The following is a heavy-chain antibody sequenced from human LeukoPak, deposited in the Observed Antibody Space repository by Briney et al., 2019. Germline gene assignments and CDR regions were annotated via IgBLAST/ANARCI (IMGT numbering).Heavy chain of an antibody. CDR3: ARAGCSSTSCRTHNWFDP. Sequence: GASVKVSCKASGYTFTGYYMHWVRQAPGQGLEWMGWINPNSGGTNYAQNFQGRVTMTRDTSINTAYMELNRLTSDDTAVYYCARAGCSSTSCRTHNWFDPWGQGTLVTVSS. CDR1: GYTFTGYY. V-gene: IGHV1-2*02. D-gene: IGHD2-2*01. CDR2: INPNSGGT. J-gene: IGHJ5*02.